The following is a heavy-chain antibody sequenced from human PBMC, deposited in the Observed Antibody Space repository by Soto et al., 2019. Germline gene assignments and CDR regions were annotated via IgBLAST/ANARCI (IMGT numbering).Heavy chain of an antibody. J-gene: IGHJ4*02. CDR3: AKALRVFPN. CDR1: GFTFSSYA. D-gene: IGHD3-10*01. CDR2: LSCSGGST. Sequence: EVQLLESGGGLVQPGGSVRPSCAASGFTFSSYAMSWVREAPGTGLEWVSALSCSGGSTYYADSVKGRFTISRDNSKNTLYLQMNSLRDEDTAGYYCAKALRVFPNWGQGTLVTVSS. V-gene: IGHV3-23*01.